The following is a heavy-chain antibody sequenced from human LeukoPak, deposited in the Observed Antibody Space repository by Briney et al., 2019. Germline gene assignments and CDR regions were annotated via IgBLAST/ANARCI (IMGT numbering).Heavy chain of an antibody. CDR1: GFTFDDYA. D-gene: IGHD3-16*01. J-gene: IGHJ4*02. CDR2: ISWNSGSI. Sequence: GGSLRLSCAASGFTFDDYAMHWVRQAPGKGLEWVSGISWNSGSIGYADSVKGRFTISRDNAKNSLYLQMNSLRAEDTALYYCAKERNLITFGGAYDYWGQEALVTVSS. CDR3: AKERNLITFGGAYDY. V-gene: IGHV3-9*01.